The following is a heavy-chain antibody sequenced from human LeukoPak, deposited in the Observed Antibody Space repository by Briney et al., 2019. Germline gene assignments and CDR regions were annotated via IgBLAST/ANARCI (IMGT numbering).Heavy chain of an antibody. D-gene: IGHD6-19*01. J-gene: IGHJ4*02. V-gene: IGHV3-7*01. CDR3: ARARIAVARYYFDY. CDR2: IKQDGSEK. Sequence: PGGSLRHSCAASGVILSSLWMSWLRQPPGKGLEWVANIKQDGSEKYYVDSVKGRFTISRDNAKNSLYLQMNSLRAEDTAVYYCARARIAVARYYFDYWGQGTLVTVSS. CDR1: GVILSSLW.